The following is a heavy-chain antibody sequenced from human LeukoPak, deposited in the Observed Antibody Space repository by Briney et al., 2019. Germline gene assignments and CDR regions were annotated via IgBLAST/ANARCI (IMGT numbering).Heavy chain of an antibody. CDR1: GFTVSNNY. Sequence: PGGSLRLSCAASGFTVSNNYMSWVRRAAGRGLEWVALIYSGGCTYYADSVKGRFTISRDNSKNTLHLQMNSLRAEDTAVYYCVRNSGELGAWGQGTLVTVSS. CDR3: VRNSGELGA. CDR2: IYSGGCT. J-gene: IGHJ5*02. V-gene: IGHV3-53*01. D-gene: IGHD2-21*01.